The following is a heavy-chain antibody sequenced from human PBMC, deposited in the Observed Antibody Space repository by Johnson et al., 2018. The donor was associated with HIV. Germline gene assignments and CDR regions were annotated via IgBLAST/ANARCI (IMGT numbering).Heavy chain of an antibody. CDR1: GFTFDDYG. CDR2: INWNGGST. CDR3: ARASYVWGSYRYTGVCGAFDI. Sequence: VQLVESGGGLVQPGGSLRLSCAASGFTFDDYGMSWVRQAPGKGLEWVSGINWNGGSTGYADSVKGRFTISRDNAKNSLYLQMNSLRAEDTALYYCARASYVWGSYRYTGVCGAFDIWGQGTMVTVSS. J-gene: IGHJ3*02. D-gene: IGHD3-16*02. V-gene: IGHV3-20*04.